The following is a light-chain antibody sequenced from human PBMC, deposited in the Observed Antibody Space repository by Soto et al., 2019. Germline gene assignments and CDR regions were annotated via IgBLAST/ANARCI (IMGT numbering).Light chain of an antibody. V-gene: IGKV4-1*01. CDR1: QSVLYSPNNRNY. Sequence: DIVMTQSPDSLAVSLGERATINCKSTQSVLYSPNNRNYLAWYQHKPGQPPKLLIYWASTRESGVPDRFSGSGSGTDFTLTISSLQAEDVAVYYCQQYYITPHTFGQGTKVEIK. J-gene: IGKJ1*01. CDR3: QQYYITPHT. CDR2: WAS.